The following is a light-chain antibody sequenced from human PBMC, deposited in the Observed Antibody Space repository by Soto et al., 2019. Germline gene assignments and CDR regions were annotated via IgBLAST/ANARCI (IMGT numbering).Light chain of an antibody. CDR2: DAS. CDR3: QQNNSYSGT. J-gene: IGKJ2*01. Sequence: DIQMTQSPSTLSASVGDRVTITCRASQSISSWLAWYQQKPGKAPKLLIYDASSLESGVPSRFSGSGSGTEFTLTISSLQPDDLAAYYCQQNNSYSGTFGQGTKLEIK. V-gene: IGKV1-5*01. CDR1: QSISSW.